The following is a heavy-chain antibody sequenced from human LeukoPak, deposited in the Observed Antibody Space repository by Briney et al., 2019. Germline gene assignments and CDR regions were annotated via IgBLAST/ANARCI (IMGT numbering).Heavy chain of an antibody. V-gene: IGHV1-46*02. CDR3: ATEYVRTHYFDY. J-gene: IGHJ4*02. CDR2: IASTGTTT. D-gene: IGHD3-16*01. Sequence: GASVRVSCKASGYNLNTYHMHWVRQAPGQGLEWMGIIASTGTTTICAQKFQGRVTMTRDTSTSTVYMDLSGLRSDDTAVYYCATEYVRTHYFDYWGQGTLVTFSS. CDR1: GYNLNTYH.